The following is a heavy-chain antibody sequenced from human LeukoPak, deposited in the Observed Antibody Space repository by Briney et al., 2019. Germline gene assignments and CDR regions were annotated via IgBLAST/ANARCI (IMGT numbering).Heavy chain of an antibody. Sequence: PSETLSLTCAVYGPFETYYWTLVRQPPGKGLEWIGEINHSGYTTYNPSLKSRVTISVDTSKNQFSLKVSSVTAADTAVYYCARTRLWPTGTFDYWGQGTLVTVSS. CDR3: ARTRLWPTGTFDY. CDR2: INHSGYT. J-gene: IGHJ4*02. V-gene: IGHV4-34*01. D-gene: IGHD5-18*01. CDR1: GPFETYY.